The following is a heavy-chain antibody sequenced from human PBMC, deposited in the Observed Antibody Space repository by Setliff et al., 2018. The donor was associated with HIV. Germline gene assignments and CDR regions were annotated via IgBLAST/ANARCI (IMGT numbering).Heavy chain of an antibody. D-gene: IGHD3-16*01. CDR1: GGSISSGNYY. V-gene: IGHV4-61*02. J-gene: IGHJ6*03. CDR3: ARRSPGGGYYMDV. Sequence: SETLSLTCTVSGGSISSGNYYWSWIRQPAGKGLEWIGRIYTSGSTNYNPSLKSRVTISLDTSKNQFSLNLSSVTAADTAAYYCARRSPGGGYYMDVWGKGTTVTVAS. CDR2: IYTSGST.